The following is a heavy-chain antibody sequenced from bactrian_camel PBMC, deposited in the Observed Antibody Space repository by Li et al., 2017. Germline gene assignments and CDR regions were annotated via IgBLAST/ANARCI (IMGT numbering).Heavy chain of an antibody. CDR3: SLAHQYGGTWFAATNY. D-gene: IGHD2*01. V-gene: IGHV3S55*01. CDR1: GRTFEDPA. Sequence: VQLVESGGGAVQAGGSLRLSCTAVSGRTFEDPAMAWYRQAPGNECEFVSAILTHGAAYYADAVKGRFTMSRDNAKSMLYLQLNSLKSDDTAMYYCSLAHQYGGTWFAATNYWGQGTQVTVS. J-gene: IGHJ4*01. CDR2: ILTHGAA.